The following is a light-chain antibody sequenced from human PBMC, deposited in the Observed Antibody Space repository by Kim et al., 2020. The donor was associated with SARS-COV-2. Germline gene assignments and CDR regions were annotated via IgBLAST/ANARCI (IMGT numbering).Light chain of an antibody. V-gene: IGLV3-25*03. J-gene: IGLJ3*02. CDR1: TLPKQY. CDR2: KDS. Sequence: SYELTQPPSVSVSPGQTARITCSGDTLPKQYASWYQQRPGQAPVLVIYKDSERSSGIPERFSGSSSGTTVTLTISGVQAEDEADYYCQSADSSGTWVFGGGTKLTVL. CDR3: QSADSSGTWV.